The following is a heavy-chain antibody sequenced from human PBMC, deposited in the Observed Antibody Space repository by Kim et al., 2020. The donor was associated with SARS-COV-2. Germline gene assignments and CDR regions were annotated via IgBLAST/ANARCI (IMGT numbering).Heavy chain of an antibody. J-gene: IGHJ4*02. CDR1: GYSISSGYY. D-gene: IGHD6-13*01. Sequence: SETLSLTCTVSGYSISSGYYWGWIRQPPGKGLEWIGSIYHSGSTYYNPSLKSRVTISVDTSKNQFSLKLSSVTAADTAVYYCARGDAADLVYWVQGTLVT. V-gene: IGHV4-38-2*02. CDR2: IYHSGST. CDR3: ARGDAADLVY.